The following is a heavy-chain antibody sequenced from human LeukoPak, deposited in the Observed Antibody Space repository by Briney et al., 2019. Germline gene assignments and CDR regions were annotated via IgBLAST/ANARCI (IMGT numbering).Heavy chain of an antibody. CDR3: ARDRGTYYYDSSGYYPIDY. CDR2: ISSSSSSYI. D-gene: IGHD3-22*01. V-gene: IGHV3-21*01. CDR1: GFTFSSYS. J-gene: IGHJ4*02. Sequence: GGSLRLSCAASGFTFSSYSMNWVRQAPGKGLEWVSSISSSSSSYIYYADSVKGRFTISRDNAKNSLYLQMNSLRAEDTAVYYCARDRGTYYYDSSGYYPIDYWGQGTLVTVSS.